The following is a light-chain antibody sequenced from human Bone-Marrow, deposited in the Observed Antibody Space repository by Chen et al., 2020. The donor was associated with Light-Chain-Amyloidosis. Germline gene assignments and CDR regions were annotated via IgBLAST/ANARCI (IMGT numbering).Light chain of an antibody. CDR3: QSADSSGTYEVI. V-gene: IGLV3-25*03. CDR2: RDT. J-gene: IGLJ2*01. CDR1: DLPTKY. Sequence: SYELTQPPSVSVSPGQTARITCSGDDLPTKYAYWYQQKPGQAPVLVIHRDTERPAGISERSSCSSSGTTATLTISGVQAEDEADYHCQSADSSGTYEVIFGGGTKLTVL.